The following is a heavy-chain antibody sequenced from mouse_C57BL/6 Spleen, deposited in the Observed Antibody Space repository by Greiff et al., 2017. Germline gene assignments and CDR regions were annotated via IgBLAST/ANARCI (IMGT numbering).Heavy chain of an antibody. Sequence: DVKLVESGPGLVKPSQSLSLTCSVTGYSITSGYYWNWIRQFPGNKLEWMGYISYDGSNNYNPSLKNRISITRDTSKNQFFLKLNSVTTEDTATYYCARDSTTGTGAMDYWGQGTSVTVSS. CDR2: ISYDGSN. V-gene: IGHV3-6*01. D-gene: IGHD4-1*02. CDR3: ARDSTTGTGAMDY. J-gene: IGHJ4*01. CDR1: GYSITSGYY.